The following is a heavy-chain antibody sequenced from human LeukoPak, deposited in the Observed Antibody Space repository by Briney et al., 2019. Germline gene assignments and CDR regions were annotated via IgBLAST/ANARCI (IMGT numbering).Heavy chain of an antibody. D-gene: IGHD3-10*01. V-gene: IGHV4-39*07. J-gene: IGHJ6*02. Sequence: SQTLSLTCAVSGGSISSGGYSWSWIRQPPGKGLEWIGSIYYSGSTYYNPSLKSRVTISVNTSKNQFSLKLSSVTAADTAVYYCARVREVLWFGELLYYYYGMDVWGQGTTVTVSS. CDR1: GGSISSGGYS. CDR2: IYYSGST. CDR3: ARVREVLWFGELLYYYYGMDV.